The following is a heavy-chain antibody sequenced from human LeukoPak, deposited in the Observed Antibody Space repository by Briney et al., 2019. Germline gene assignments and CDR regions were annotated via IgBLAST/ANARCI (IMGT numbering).Heavy chain of an antibody. CDR1: GFTFSSYS. CDR3: ARDSAGDAFDI. CDR2: ISSSSGYI. J-gene: IGHJ3*02. D-gene: IGHD6-13*01. V-gene: IGHV3-21*01. Sequence: GGSLRLSCAASGFTFSSYSMNWVRQAPGKGLEWVSSISSSSGYIYYADSVKGRFTISRDNAKNSLYLQMSSLRAEDTAVYYCARDSAGDAFDIWGQGTMVTVSS.